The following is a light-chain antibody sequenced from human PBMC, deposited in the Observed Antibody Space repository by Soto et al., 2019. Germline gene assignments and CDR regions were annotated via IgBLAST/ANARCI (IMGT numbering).Light chain of an antibody. V-gene: IGKV3-20*01. Sequence: EIVLTQSPGTLSLSPGERATLSCRASQSVSSNYLAWYQQKPGQAPRLLIYGASRGAAGIPDRFIGSGSGTDFTLTINRLEPEDFVVYFCQQYGRSPMLTFGQGTKLEIK. CDR2: GAS. CDR3: QQYGRSPMLT. CDR1: QSVSSNY. J-gene: IGKJ2*01.